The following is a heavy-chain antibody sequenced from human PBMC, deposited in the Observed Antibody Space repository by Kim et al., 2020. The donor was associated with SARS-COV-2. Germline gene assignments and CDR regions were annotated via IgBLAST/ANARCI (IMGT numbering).Heavy chain of an antibody. D-gene: IGHD2-15*01. CDR2: IGWNSGGI. CDR3: VKDSVVRAHYYYYMDG. CDR1: GFTFGDNA. V-gene: IGHV3-9*01. J-gene: IGHJ6*03. Sequence: GGSLRLSCAASGFTFGDNAMNWVRQAPGKGLEWVSGIGWNSGGIGYADSVKGRFTISRDNAKNSLYLQMNSLRAEDTALYYCVKDSVVRAHYYYYMDGWG.